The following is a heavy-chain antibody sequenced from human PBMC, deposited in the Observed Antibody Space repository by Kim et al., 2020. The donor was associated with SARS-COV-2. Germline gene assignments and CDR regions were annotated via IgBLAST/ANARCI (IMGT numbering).Heavy chain of an antibody. D-gene: IGHD3-22*01. Sequence: GRFTISRDNAKNSLYLQMNSLRAEDTAVYYCARDVPFWNYYDNSGFYQLDNWGQGTLVTVSS. CDR3: ARDVPFWNYYDNSGFYQLDN. V-gene: IGHV3-11*06. J-gene: IGHJ4*02.